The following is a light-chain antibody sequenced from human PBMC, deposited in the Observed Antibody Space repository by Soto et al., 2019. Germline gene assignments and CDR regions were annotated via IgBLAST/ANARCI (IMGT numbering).Light chain of an antibody. V-gene: IGLV2-14*01. CDR2: DVS. CDR3: SSYTSSSTLV. CDR1: SSDVGGYNY. J-gene: IGLJ1*01. Sequence: QSVLTQPASVSGSPGQSITISCTGTSSDVGGYNYVSWNQQHPGKAPKLMIYDVSNRPSGVSNRFSGSKSGNTASLTISGLQAEDEADYYCSSYTSSSTLVFGTGTKVT.